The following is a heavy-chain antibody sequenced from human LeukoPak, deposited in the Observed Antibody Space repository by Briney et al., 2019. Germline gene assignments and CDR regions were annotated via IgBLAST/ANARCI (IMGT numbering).Heavy chain of an antibody. CDR3: ARDLRVAGLSLDY. CDR2: ISWNSGSI. V-gene: IGHV3-9*01. CDR1: GFTFDDYA. J-gene: IGHJ4*02. D-gene: IGHD6-19*01. Sequence: QAGGSLRLSCAASGFTFDDYAMHWVRHAPGKGQEWVSGISWNSGSIGYADSVKGRFTISRDNAKNSLYLQMKSLRVEDTAVYYCARDLRVAGLSLDYWGQGTLVTVSS.